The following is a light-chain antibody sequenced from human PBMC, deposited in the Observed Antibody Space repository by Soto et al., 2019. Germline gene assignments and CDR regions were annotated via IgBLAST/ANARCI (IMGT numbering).Light chain of an antibody. CDR2: GAS. V-gene: IGKV3-20*01. Sequence: DIVLTQSPGTLSLSPGERATLSCRASQSVSSNYLALYQQKPGQAPRLLIYGASTRATGVPDRFSGSGSGTDFILTISRLEPEDFAVYHCQQYGSLSWTFGQGTKVDIK. CDR1: QSVSSNY. J-gene: IGKJ1*01. CDR3: QQYGSLSWT.